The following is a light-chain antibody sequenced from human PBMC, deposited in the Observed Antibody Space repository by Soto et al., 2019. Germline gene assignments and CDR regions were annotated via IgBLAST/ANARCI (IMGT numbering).Light chain of an antibody. CDR1: STDVGGDNY. CDR2: DVS. V-gene: IGLV2-14*03. Sequence: SALTQPASVSGSPGQSITISCTGTSTDVGGDNYVSWYQQYPGKAPKLIIYDVSSRPSGVSDRFPGSKSGNTASLTISGLQAEDEADYYCNSYTSATTLRGVFGVGTKVTVL. CDR3: NSYTSATTLRGV. J-gene: IGLJ1*01.